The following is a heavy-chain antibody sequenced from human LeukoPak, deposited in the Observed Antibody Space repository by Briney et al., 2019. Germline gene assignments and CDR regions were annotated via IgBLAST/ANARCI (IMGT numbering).Heavy chain of an antibody. CDR1: GGSISSGGYY. V-gene: IGHV4-31*03. CDR2: IYYSGST. CDR3: ARGHTVRGVIIPLDY. J-gene: IGHJ4*02. D-gene: IGHD3-10*01. Sequence: SETLSLTCTVSGGSISSGGYYWSWIRQHPGKGLEWIGYIYYSGSTYYNPSLKSRVTISVDTSKNQFSLKLSSVTAADTAVYYCARGHTVRGVIIPLDYWGQGTLVTVSS.